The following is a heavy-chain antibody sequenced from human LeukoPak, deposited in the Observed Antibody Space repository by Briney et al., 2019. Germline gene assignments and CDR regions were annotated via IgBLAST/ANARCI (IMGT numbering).Heavy chain of an antibody. J-gene: IGHJ4*02. CDR1: GITVTSNH. Sequence: GGSLRLSCAASGITVTSNHMSWVRQAPGKELEWVSVIYSGGSTYYADSVKGRFTISRDNSKNTLYLQMNSLRAEDTAVYYCARAPAYCGGDCYSDYWGQGTLVTVSS. CDR3: ARAPAYCGGDCYSDY. CDR2: IYSGGST. V-gene: IGHV3-66*01. D-gene: IGHD2-21*02.